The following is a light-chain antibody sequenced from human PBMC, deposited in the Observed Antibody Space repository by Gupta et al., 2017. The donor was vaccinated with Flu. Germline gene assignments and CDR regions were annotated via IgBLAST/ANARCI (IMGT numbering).Light chain of an antibody. CDR1: DSNIGGNS. CDR3: AAWDDSLFGWV. J-gene: IGLJ3*02. Sequence: QSVVTQPPSASGTPGQKVTVSCSGSDSNIGGNSVSWYQHLPGTAPKLLLHSNDQRPSGVPDRFSGSKSGTSAPLVIXGXQSEEEXEYYCAAWDDSLFGWVFGGGTKVTAL. CDR2: SND. V-gene: IGLV1-44*01.